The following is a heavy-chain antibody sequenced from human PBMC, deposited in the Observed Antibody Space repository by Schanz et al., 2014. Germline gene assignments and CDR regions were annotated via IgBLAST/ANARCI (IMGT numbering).Heavy chain of an antibody. CDR1: GFTLSSYG. J-gene: IGHJ3*02. V-gene: IGHV3-33*08. D-gene: IGHD2-21*01. CDR2: INSDGTKR. CDR3: ARDGYSVVVISPTESFDI. Sequence: MQLLESGGGVVQPGRSLRLSCAASGFTLSSYGMHWVRQAPGKGLEWVAFINSDGTKRFYADSVKSRFTISRDNSRNTLYLQMNSLRAEDTAVYYCARDGYSVVVISPTESFDIWGQGTMVTVSP.